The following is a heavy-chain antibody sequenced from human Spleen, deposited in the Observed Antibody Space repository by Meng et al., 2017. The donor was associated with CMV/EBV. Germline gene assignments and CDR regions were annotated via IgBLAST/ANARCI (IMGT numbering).Heavy chain of an antibody. J-gene: IGHJ4*02. V-gene: IGHV4-34*01. D-gene: IGHD3-22*01. Sequence: LTCAVYGGSFSDYYWSWIRRPPGKGLEWIGEINHSGSTNYNPSLKSRVTISVDTSKKQISVKLSSVTAADTAVYYCARLMIESSSFDYWGQGTLVTVSS. CDR3: ARLMIESSSFDY. CDR2: INHSGST. CDR1: GGSFSDYY.